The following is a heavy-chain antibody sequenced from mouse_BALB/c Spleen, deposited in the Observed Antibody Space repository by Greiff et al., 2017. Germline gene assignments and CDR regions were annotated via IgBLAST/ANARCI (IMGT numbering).Heavy chain of an antibody. CDR1: GYSITSDYA. D-gene: IGHD2-12*01. CDR2: ISYSGST. Sequence: EVHLVESGPGLVKPSQSLSLTCTVTGYSITSDYAWNWIRQFPGNKLEWMGYISYSGSTSYNPSLKSRISITRDTSKNQFFLQLNSVTTEDTATYYCARDTTTWFAYWGQGTLVTVSA. J-gene: IGHJ3*01. CDR3: ARDTTTWFAY. V-gene: IGHV3-2*02.